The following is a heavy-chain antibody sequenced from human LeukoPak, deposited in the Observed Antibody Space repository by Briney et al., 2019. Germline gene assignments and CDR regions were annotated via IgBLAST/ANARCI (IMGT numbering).Heavy chain of an antibody. CDR2: IYYSGST. CDR3: ARDLGFVATIFGGSKNNWFDP. J-gene: IGHJ5*02. Sequence: PSETLSLTCTVSGGSISSSSYYWGWIRQPPGKGLEWIGSIYYSGSTYYNPSLKSRVTISVDTSKNQFSLKLSSVTAADTAVYYCARDLGFVATIFGGSKNNWFDPWGQGTLVTVSS. CDR1: GGSISSSSYY. D-gene: IGHD5-12*01. V-gene: IGHV4-39*07.